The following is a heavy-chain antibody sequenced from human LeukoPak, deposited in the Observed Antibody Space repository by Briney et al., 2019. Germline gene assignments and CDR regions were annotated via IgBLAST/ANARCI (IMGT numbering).Heavy chain of an antibody. J-gene: IGHJ4*02. CDR3: ASGYCSGGSCYVVDY. CDR1: GFTFSSYS. D-gene: IGHD2-15*01. Sequence: GGSLRLSCAASGFTFSSYSMNWVRQAPGKGLEWVSYISSSSNTIYYADSVKGRFTISRDNAKNSLYLQMNSLRAEDTAVYYCASGYCSGGSCYVVDYWGQGTLVTVSS. CDR2: ISSSSNTI. V-gene: IGHV3-48*01.